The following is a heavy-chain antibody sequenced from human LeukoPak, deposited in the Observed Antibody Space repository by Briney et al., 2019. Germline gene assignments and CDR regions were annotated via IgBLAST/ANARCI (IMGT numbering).Heavy chain of an antibody. V-gene: IGHV4-4*09. CDR3: ARFLPPYYFDY. CDR1: GGSFSSYY. J-gene: IGHJ4*02. CDR2: IYTSGST. Sequence: SETLSLTCAVYGGSFSSYYGSWIRQPPGKGLEWIGYIYTSGSTNYNPSLKSRVTISVDTSKNQFSLKLSSVTAADTAVYYCARFLPPYYFDYWGQGTLVTISS.